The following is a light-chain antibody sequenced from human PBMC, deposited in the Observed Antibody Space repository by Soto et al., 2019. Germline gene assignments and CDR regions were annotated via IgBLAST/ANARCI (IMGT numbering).Light chain of an antibody. CDR1: ETISSW. V-gene: IGKV1-5*01. CDR2: HAS. CDR3: QEYESHLRT. Sequence: DILMTQSPSTLSASVGDRITITCRASETISSWLAWYQQKSGKAPQLLIYHASTLESGVPSRFSGSGFGTEFSLTISSLQPDDFATYYCQEYESHLRTFGPGTKVEIK. J-gene: IGKJ1*01.